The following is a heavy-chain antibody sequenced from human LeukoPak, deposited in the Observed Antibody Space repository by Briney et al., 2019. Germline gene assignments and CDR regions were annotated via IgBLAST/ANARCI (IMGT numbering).Heavy chain of an antibody. CDR1: GYSFTNYW. CDR3: AGSAMVTGELYYFDY. D-gene: IGHD5-18*01. CDR2: IYPGDSDT. Sequence: GESLKISRKGSGYSFTNYWIGWGRQMSGKGLEWMGIIYPGDSDTRYSPSFQGQVPHSADKSHGPAYPEWRRLKASDTAMYYCAGSAMVTGELYYFDYWGQGTLVTVSS. J-gene: IGHJ4*02. V-gene: IGHV5-51*01.